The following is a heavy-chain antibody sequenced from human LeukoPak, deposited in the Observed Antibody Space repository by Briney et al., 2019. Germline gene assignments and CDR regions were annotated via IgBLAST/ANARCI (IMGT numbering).Heavy chain of an antibody. CDR3: AKDPYSSGWYGPLGY. CDR2: ISGSGGST. Sequence: GGSLRLSCAASGFTFSSYAMSWVRQAPGKGLEWVSAISGSGGSTYYADSVKGRFTISRDNSKNTLYLQMNSLRAEDTAVYYCAKDPYSSGWYGPLGYWGQGTLVTVSS. CDR1: GFTFSSYA. V-gene: IGHV3-23*01. D-gene: IGHD6-19*01. J-gene: IGHJ4*02.